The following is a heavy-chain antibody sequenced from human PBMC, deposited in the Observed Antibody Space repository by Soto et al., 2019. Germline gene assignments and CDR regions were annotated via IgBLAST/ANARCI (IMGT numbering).Heavy chain of an antibody. V-gene: IGHV3-30*18. Sequence: QVQLVESGGGVVQPGRSLRLSCAASGFTFSSYGMHWVRQAPGKGLEWVAVISDDGSNKYYADSVKGRFTISRDNSKNTLYLQMNSLRAEDTAVYYCAKERRKVVVAAPFDYWGQGTLVTVSS. CDR2: ISDDGSNK. J-gene: IGHJ4*02. CDR3: AKERRKVVVAAPFDY. D-gene: IGHD2-15*01. CDR1: GFTFSSYG.